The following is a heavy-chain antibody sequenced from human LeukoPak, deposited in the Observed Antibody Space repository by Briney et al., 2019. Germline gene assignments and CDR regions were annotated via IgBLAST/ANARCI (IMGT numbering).Heavy chain of an antibody. CDR3: TRAVAAADFSPGY. CDR1: GFTVSGNY. V-gene: IGHV3-21*01. Sequence: PGGSLRLSCAASGFTVSGNYMTWVRQAPGKGLEWISCISSRSSYRYYADSVKGRFTISRDNAKNSVYLQMNSLRADDTAVYYCTRAVAAADFSPGYWGQGTLVTVSS. J-gene: IGHJ4*02. D-gene: IGHD3/OR15-3a*01. CDR2: ISSRSSYR.